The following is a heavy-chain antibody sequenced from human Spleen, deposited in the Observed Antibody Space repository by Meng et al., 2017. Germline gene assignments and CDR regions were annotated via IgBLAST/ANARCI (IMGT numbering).Heavy chain of an antibody. D-gene: IGHD4-11*01. CDR3: ARGPTTMAHDFDY. Sequence: QVPVQQWGAGLLKPSQTLSLTCVVSGGSCSDYYWSWIRQPPGKGLEWIGEINHSGSTNYNPSLESRATISVDTSQNNLSLKLSSVTAADSAVYYCARGPTTMAHDFDYWGQGTLVTVSS. CDR2: INHSGST. V-gene: IGHV4-34*01. J-gene: IGHJ4*02. CDR1: GGSCSDYY.